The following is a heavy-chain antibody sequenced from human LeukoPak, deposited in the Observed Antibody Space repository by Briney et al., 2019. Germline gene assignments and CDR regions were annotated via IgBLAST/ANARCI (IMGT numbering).Heavy chain of an antibody. D-gene: IGHD4-11*01. Sequence: ASVKVSCKASGYTFTSYGISWVRQAPGQGLEWMGWISAYIGNTNYAQKLQGRVTMTTDTSTSTAYMELRSLRSDDTAVYYCARVHTLQWVDYYYYGMDVWGQGTTVTVSS. J-gene: IGHJ6*02. V-gene: IGHV1-18*01. CDR3: ARVHTLQWVDYYYYGMDV. CDR2: ISAYIGNT. CDR1: GYTFTSYG.